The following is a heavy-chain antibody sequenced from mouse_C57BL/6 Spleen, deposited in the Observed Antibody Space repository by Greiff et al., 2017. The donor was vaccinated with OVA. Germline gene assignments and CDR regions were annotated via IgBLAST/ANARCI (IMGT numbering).Heavy chain of an antibody. CDR2: ISSGGSYT. V-gene: IGHV5-6*01. CDR1: GFTFSSYG. Sequence: EVKLMESGGDLVKPGGSLKLSCAASGFTFSSYGMSWVRQTPDKRLEWVATISSGGSYTYYPDSVKGRFTISRDNAKNTLYLQMSSLKSEDTAMYYCARQGNLGSPYYWGQGTTLTVSS. D-gene: IGHD1-1*02. CDR3: ARQGNLGSPYY. J-gene: IGHJ2*01.